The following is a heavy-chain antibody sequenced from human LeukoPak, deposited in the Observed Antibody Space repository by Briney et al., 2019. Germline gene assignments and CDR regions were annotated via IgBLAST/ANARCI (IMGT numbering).Heavy chain of an antibody. CDR3: ARDAGAVDLVRGVLFH. D-gene: IGHD3-10*01. CDR2: ISGYNGHT. Sequence: ASVKVSCKASGYTFRSYGISWVRQAPGQGLEWMGWISGYNGHTDYAQKMQGRVTVTTDTSTSTAYMELKNLRSDDTAISYCARDAGAVDLVRGVLFHWGQGTLVTVSS. V-gene: IGHV1-18*01. J-gene: IGHJ4*02. CDR1: GYTFRSYG.